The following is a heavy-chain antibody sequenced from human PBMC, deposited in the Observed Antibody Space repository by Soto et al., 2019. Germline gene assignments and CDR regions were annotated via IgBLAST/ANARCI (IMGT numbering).Heavy chain of an antibody. CDR2: YDLEKGET. V-gene: IGHV1-24*01. D-gene: IGHD5-12*01. Sequence: GASVKVSCKVSGYSLTELSIHWGRQAPGEGLEWMGGYDLEKGETIYAQRFRGRLTITADESTSTGYMELISLRSDDTAVYYCAREGSGYNFWGQGTQVTVSS. J-gene: IGHJ4*02. CDR1: GYSLTELS. CDR3: AREGSGYNF.